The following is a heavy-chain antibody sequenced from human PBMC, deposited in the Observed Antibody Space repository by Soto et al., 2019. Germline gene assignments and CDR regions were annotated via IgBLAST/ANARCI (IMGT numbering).Heavy chain of an antibody. CDR1: GFTFSSYG. CDR2: IWYDGSNK. D-gene: IGHD6-13*01. CDR3: ARDGAAAVLYGMDV. Sequence: GGSLRLSCAASGFTFSSYGMHWVRQAPGKGLEWVAVIWYDGSNKYYADSVKGRFTISRDNSKNTLYLQMNSLRAEDTAVYYCARDGAAAVLYGMDVWGQGTTVTVSS. V-gene: IGHV3-33*01. J-gene: IGHJ6*02.